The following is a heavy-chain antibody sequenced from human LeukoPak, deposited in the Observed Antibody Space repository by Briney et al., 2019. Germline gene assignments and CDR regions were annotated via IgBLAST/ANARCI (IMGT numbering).Heavy chain of an antibody. CDR2: VYYSGST. J-gene: IGHJ4*02. D-gene: IGHD7-27*01. CDR1: GDFITAYY. Sequence: SEPLSLTCTASGDFITAYYWSWFRQPPGKGLKWIGYVYYSGSTEYNPSLRSRVTISLEMSKHQFSLNLTSVTAADTAVYYCASNTGTVFDYWGQGALVTVSS. V-gene: IGHV4-59*01. CDR3: ASNTGTVFDY.